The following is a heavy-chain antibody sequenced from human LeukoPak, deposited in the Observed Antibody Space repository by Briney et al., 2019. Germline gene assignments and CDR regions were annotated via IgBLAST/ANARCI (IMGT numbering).Heavy chain of an antibody. CDR1: GFTFSSYE. V-gene: IGHV3-48*03. D-gene: IGHD1-26*01. CDR2: ISSSGSTI. Sequence: GGSLRLSCAASGFTFSSYEMNWVRQAPGKGLEWVSYISSSGSTIYYADSVKGRFTISRDNAKNSLYLQMNSLRAEDTAVYYCARGAILRSIIVGATTRRSAFDIWGQGTMVTVSS. J-gene: IGHJ3*02. CDR3: ARGAILRSIIVGATTRRSAFDI.